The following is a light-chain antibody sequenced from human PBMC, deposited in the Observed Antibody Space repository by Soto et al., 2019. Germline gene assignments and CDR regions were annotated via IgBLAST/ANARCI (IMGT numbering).Light chain of an antibody. CDR3: QQLNSYPRG. V-gene: IGKV1-9*01. J-gene: IGKJ1*01. CDR2: AAS. Sequence: DIQLTQSPSFLSASVGDRVTITCRASQGISSYLAWYQQKPGKAPKLLIYAASTLQGGVPSRFSGSGSGTEFTLTISGLQPADFATYYCQQLNSYPRGFGQGTKVDI. CDR1: QGISSY.